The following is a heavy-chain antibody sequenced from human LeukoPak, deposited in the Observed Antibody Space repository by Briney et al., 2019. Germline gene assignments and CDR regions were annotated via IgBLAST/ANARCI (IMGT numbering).Heavy chain of an antibody. CDR1: GFTFTSSA. Sequence: SVKVSCKASGFTFTSSAVQWVRQARGQRLEWIGWIVVGSGNTNYAQKFQERVTITRDMSTSTVYMELSSLRSEDTAVYYCAAEGRPTVVTFRKGAVDLWGQGTMVTVSA. D-gene: IGHD4-23*01. CDR3: AAEGRPTVVTFRKGAVDL. V-gene: IGHV1-58*01. CDR2: IVVGSGNT. J-gene: IGHJ3*01.